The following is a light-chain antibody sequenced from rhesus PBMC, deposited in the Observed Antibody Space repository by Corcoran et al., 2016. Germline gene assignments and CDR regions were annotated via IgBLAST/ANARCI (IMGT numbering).Light chain of an antibody. CDR2: YAS. J-gene: IGKJ2*01. Sequence: DIQMTQSPSSLSASVGDRVTITCRASQGINNYLSWYQQKPGKAPKPLIYYASSFETGVPSRFSGSGAGTDYTPTISSLQPEDIATYYCQQYNNSPYSFGQGTKVEI. V-gene: IGKV1-66*01. CDR3: QQYNNSPYS. CDR1: QGINNY.